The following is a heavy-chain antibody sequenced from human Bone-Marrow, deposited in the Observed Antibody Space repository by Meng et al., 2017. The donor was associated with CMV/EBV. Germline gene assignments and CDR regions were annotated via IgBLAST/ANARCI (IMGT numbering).Heavy chain of an antibody. J-gene: IGHJ4*02. Sequence: GESLKISCIASGFTFGDYAMSWVRQAPGKGLEWVGFIRSKAYGGTTEYAASVQGRFTISRDESKSIAYLQMNSLKTEDSAVYYCTSLPYSSSRSFDYWGQGTLVNGAS. CDR2: IRSKAYGGTT. CDR3: TSLPYSSSRSFDY. V-gene: IGHV3-49*04. D-gene: IGHD6-6*01. CDR1: GFTFGDYA.